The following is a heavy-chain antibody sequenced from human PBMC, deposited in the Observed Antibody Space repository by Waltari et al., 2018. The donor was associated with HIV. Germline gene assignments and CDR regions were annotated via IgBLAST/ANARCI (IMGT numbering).Heavy chain of an antibody. D-gene: IGHD3-10*01. CDR2: IYYSGST. CDR3: ARLKAGYYYGMDV. Sequence: QVQLQESGPGLVKPSETLSLTCTVSGGSISSYYWSWIRQPPGKGLEWIGYIYYSGSTNSNPSLKSRVTISVDTSKNQFSLKLSSVTAADTAVYYCARLKAGYYYGMDVWGQGTTVTVSS. V-gene: IGHV4-59*08. CDR1: GGSISSYY. J-gene: IGHJ6*02.